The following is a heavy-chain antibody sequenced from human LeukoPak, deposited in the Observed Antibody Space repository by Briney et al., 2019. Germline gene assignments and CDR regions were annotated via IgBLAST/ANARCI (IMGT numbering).Heavy chain of an antibody. J-gene: IGHJ5*02. D-gene: IGHD2-2*01. CDR2: VNPNSGNT. Sequence: GASVKVSCKASGYTFTSYDINWVRQATGQGLEWMGWVNPNSGNTGYAQKFQGRVTMTRNTSISTAYMELSSLRSEDTAVYYCARGGYCSSTSCSFHNWFDLWGQGTLVTVSS. V-gene: IGHV1-8*01. CDR3: ARGGYCSSTSCSFHNWFDL. CDR1: GYTFTSYD.